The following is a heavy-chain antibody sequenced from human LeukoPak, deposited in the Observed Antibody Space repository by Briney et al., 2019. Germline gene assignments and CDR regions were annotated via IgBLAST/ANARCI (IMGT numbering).Heavy chain of an antibody. CDR1: GGSISSSSYY. J-gene: IGHJ4*02. CDR2: IYYSGST. D-gene: IGHD4-17*01. V-gene: IGHV4-39*01. Sequence: PSETLSLTCTVSGGSISSSSYYWGWIRQPPGKGLEWIGSIYYSGSTYYNPSLKSRVTISVDTSKNQFSLKLSAVTAADTAVYYFARQKRTTVTLWGQGTLVTASS. CDR3: ARQKRTTVTL.